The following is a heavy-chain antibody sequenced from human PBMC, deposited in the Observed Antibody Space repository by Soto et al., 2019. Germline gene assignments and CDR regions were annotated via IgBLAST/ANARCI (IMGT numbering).Heavy chain of an antibody. CDR1: GFTVNSNH. Sequence: LRLSCAASGFTVNSNHMSWVRQAPGKGLEWVSVILDSGDTNYADSVKGRFTISRDNSNNALYLQMNSLRAEDTAIYYCARYCTSSSCQKAKGGMDVWGQGTAVTVSS. D-gene: IGHD2-2*01. J-gene: IGHJ6*02. CDR3: ARYCTSSSCQKAKGGMDV. CDR2: ILDSGDT. V-gene: IGHV3-53*01.